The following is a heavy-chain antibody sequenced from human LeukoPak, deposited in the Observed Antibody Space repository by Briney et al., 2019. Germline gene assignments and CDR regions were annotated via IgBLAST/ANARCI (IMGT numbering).Heavy chain of an antibody. J-gene: IGHJ4*02. CDR2: IYSGGST. D-gene: IGHD6-13*01. CDR3: ARVGASSSWYFSV. Sequence: GGSLRLSCAASGFTVSSNYMSWVRQAPGKGLEWVSVIYSGGSTYYADSVKGRFTISRDNSKNTLYLQMNSLRAEDTAVYYCARVGASSSWYFSVWGQGTLVTVSS. V-gene: IGHV3-53*01. CDR1: GFTVSSNY.